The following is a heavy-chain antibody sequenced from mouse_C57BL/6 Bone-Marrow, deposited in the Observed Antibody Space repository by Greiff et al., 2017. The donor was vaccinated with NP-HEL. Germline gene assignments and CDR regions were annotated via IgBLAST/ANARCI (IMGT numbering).Heavy chain of an antibody. Sequence: QVQLQQPGAELVMPGASVKLSCKASGYNFTSYWMHWVKQRPGQGLEWIGEIDPSDSYTNYNQKFKGKSTLPVDKSSSTAYMQLSILTSEDSAVYYCAREAYGSSYGRNDFDYWGQGTTLTVSS. J-gene: IGHJ2*01. CDR1: GYNFTSYW. CDR3: AREAYGSSYGRNDFDY. CDR2: IDPSDSYT. D-gene: IGHD1-1*01. V-gene: IGHV1-69*01.